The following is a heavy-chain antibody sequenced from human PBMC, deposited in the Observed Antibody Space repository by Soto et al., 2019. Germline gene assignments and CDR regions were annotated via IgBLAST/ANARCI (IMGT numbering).Heavy chain of an antibody. Sequence: EVHLLESGGVLIEPGRSLRLSCGASGFIFSDYAMTWVRQAPGKGLGWVSAISGSGSSTYYADSVKGRFTISRDNLRNTSYLQMNSLSAEDTAVYYCAKGGVTRSYYYAMDVWGQGTTVTVSS. CDR2: ISGSGSST. CDR3: AKGGVTRSYYYAMDV. V-gene: IGHV3-23*01. CDR1: GFIFSDYA. J-gene: IGHJ6*02. D-gene: IGHD2-21*02.